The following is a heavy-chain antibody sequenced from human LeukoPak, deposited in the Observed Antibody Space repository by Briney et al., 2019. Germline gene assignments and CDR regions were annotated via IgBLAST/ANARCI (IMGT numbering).Heavy chain of an antibody. J-gene: IGHJ4*02. CDR1: GFTFGDYA. CDR3: TREGYYDSSGYTDY. Sequence: GGSLRLSCTASGFTFGDYAMSWFRQAPGKGLEWVGFIRSKAYGGTTEYAASVKGRFTISRDDSKSIAYLLMNSLKTEDTAVYYCTREGYYDSSGYTDYWGQGTLVTVSS. D-gene: IGHD3-22*01. V-gene: IGHV3-49*03. CDR2: IRSKAYGGTT.